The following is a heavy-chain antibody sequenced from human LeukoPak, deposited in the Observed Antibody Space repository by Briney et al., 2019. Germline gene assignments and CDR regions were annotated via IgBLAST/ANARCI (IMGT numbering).Heavy chain of an antibody. Sequence: ASVKVSCKASGYTFTDYYIHWVRQAPGQGLEWMGWIDTASGGTNNAQQFQGRASMTRDTSISTAYMELSRLRSDDTAVYYCAKERDYGSSSFYYYWGQGTLVTVSS. D-gene: IGHD3-22*01. J-gene: IGHJ4*02. V-gene: IGHV1-2*02. CDR3: AKERDYGSSSFYYY. CDR1: GYTFTDYY. CDR2: IDTASGGT.